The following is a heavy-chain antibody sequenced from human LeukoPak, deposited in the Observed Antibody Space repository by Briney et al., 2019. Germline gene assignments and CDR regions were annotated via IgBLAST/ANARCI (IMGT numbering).Heavy chain of an antibody. V-gene: IGHV1-8*03. Sequence: ASVKVSCKASGYTFTSYDINWVRQATGQGLEWMGWMNPNSGNTGYAQKFQGRVTITRNTSISTAYMELSSLRSEDTAVYYCARALGGYYYYYMDVWGKGTTVTVSS. CDR2: MNPNSGNT. CDR3: ARALGGYYYYYMDV. CDR1: GYTFTSYD. J-gene: IGHJ6*03. D-gene: IGHD3-16*01.